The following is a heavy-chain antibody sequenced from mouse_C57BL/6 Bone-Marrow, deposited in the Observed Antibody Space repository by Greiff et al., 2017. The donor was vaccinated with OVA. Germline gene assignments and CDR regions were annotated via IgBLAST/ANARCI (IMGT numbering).Heavy chain of an antibody. CDR3: ARKGITTVVADY. CDR1: GYTFTSYW. V-gene: IGHV1-53*01. J-gene: IGHJ2*01. CDR2: INPSNGGT. Sequence: QVQLQQPGTELVKPGASVKLSCTASGYTFTSYWMHWVKQRPGQGLEWIGNINPSNGGTNYNEKFKSKATLTVDKSSSTAYMQLSILTSEDSAVYYCARKGITTVVADYWGQGTTLTFSS. D-gene: IGHD1-1*01.